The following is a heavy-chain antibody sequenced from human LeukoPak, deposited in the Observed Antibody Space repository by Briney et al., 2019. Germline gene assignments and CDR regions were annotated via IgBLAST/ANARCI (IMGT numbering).Heavy chain of an antibody. CDR1: SYSISSGYY. D-gene: IGHD6-13*01. J-gene: IGHJ4*02. V-gene: IGHV4-38-2*01. Sequence: PSETLSLTCAVSSYSISSGYYWGWIRQPPGKGLEWIGSIYHSGSTYYNPSLKSRVTISVDTSKNQLSLKLSSVTAADTAVDYCARVLSSWVDYWGQGTLVTVSS. CDR2: IYHSGST. CDR3: ARVLSSWVDY.